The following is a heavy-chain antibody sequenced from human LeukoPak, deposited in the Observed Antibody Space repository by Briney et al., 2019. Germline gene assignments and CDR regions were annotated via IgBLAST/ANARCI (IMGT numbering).Heavy chain of an antibody. CDR2: INHSGST. CDR1: GGSFSGYY. D-gene: IGHD3-22*01. V-gene: IGHV4-34*01. CDR3: ARHSRYDSRGYYGWFDP. J-gene: IGHJ5*02. Sequence: SETLSLTCAVYGGSFSGYYWSWIRQPPGKGLEWIGEINHSGSTNYNPSLKSRVTISVDTSKNQFSLKLSSVTAADTAVYYCARHSRYDSRGYYGWFDPWGQGTLVTVSS.